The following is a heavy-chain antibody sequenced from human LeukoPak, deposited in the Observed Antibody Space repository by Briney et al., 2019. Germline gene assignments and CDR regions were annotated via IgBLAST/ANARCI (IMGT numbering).Heavy chain of an antibody. Sequence: ASVKVSCKPSGYTFTSYYMRWVRQAPGQGLEWMGIINPSGGSTSYAQKFQGRVTMTRDTSTSTVYMELSSLRSEDTAVYYCARSLFRITGTTGDYYYYGMDVWGQGTTVTVSS. D-gene: IGHD1-7*01. CDR1: GYTFTSYY. CDR2: INPSGGST. V-gene: IGHV1-46*01. J-gene: IGHJ6*02. CDR3: ARSLFRITGTTGDYYYYGMDV.